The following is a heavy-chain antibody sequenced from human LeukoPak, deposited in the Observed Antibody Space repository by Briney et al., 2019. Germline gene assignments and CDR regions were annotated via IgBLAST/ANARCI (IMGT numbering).Heavy chain of an antibody. CDR3: ARETVADHAFDV. Sequence: PSETLSLTCTVSGGSITSTSYYWGWLRQPPGRGLEWIGTIYYSGSTYYNPSLESRVSISVDTSKTQFSLKVTSVTAADTAIYYCARETVADHAFDVWGQGTLVTVSS. V-gene: IGHV4-39*07. CDR2: IYYSGST. D-gene: IGHD4-23*01. CDR1: GGSITSTSYY. J-gene: IGHJ3*01.